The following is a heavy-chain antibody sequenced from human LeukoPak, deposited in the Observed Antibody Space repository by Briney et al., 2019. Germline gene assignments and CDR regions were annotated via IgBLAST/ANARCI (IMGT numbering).Heavy chain of an antibody. CDR1: GFTFSSYS. J-gene: IGHJ3*02. D-gene: IGHD2-2*01. V-gene: IGHV3-48*01. CDR2: ISRSSSTI. CDR3: ARGYWGIVVVPAATDAFDI. Sequence: PGGSLRLSCAASGFTFSSYSMNWVRQAPGKGLEWVSYISRSSSTIYYADSVKGRLTISRNNTKHSLYLQMNSLRAEDTAVYYCARGYWGIVVVPAATDAFDIWGQGTMVTVSS.